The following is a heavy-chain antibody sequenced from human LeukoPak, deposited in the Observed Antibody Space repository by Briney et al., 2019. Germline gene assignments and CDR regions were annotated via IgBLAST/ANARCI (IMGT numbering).Heavy chain of an antibody. V-gene: IGHV4-34*09. CDR1: GGSFSGYY. CDR2: INHSGST. J-gene: IGHJ4*02. Sequence: SETLSLTCAVYGGSFSGYYWSWIRQPPGKGLEWIGEINHSGSTYYNPSLKSRVTISVDTSKNQFSLKLSSVTAADTAVYYCARDPNGDYGYFDYWGQGTLVTVSS. CDR3: ARDPNGDYGYFDY. D-gene: IGHD4-17*01.